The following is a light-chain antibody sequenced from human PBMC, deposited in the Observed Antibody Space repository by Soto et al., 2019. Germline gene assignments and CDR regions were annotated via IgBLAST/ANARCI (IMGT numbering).Light chain of an antibody. CDR1: SSDVGGYNY. V-gene: IGLV2-8*01. J-gene: IGLJ2*01. Sequence: QSALTQPPSASGSPGQSVTISCTGTSSDVGGYNYVSWYQQHPRKAPKLMIYEVSKRPSGVPDRFSGSKSGNTASLTVSGLQAEDEADYYCSSYAGSNNFGVFGGGTKVTVL. CDR3: SSYAGSNNFGV. CDR2: EVS.